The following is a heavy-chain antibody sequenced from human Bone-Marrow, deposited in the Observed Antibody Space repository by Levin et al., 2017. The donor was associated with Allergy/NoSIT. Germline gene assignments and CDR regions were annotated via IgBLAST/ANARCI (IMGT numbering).Heavy chain of an antibody. V-gene: IGHV3-30-3*01. J-gene: IGHJ3*02. CDR1: GFSFSHYA. Sequence: SCEASGFSFSHYAMHWVRQSPGKGLEWVAVISVEGDNKYYTDSVKGRFTVSRDNSKNTLHLQMNGLRPDDTAVYYCARVAAAGTTSFAFDIWGQGTKATVSS. CDR2: ISVEGDNK. CDR3: ARVAAAGTTSFAFDI. D-gene: IGHD6-13*01.